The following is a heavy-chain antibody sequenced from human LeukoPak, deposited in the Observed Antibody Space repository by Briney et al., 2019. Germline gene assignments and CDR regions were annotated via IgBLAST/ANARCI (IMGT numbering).Heavy chain of an antibody. J-gene: IGHJ4*02. CDR1: GFTFSSHT. D-gene: IGHD3-10*01. Sequence: PGGSLRLSCAASGFTFSSHTMNWVRQAPGKGLEWVSSISSSGTYIYYADSVKGRFTISRDNAKNSLYLQMNSLRADDTAVYYCARGADYGSGSYYRDYWGQGTLVTVSS. V-gene: IGHV3-21*01. CDR3: ARGADYGSGSYYRDY. CDR2: ISSSGTYI.